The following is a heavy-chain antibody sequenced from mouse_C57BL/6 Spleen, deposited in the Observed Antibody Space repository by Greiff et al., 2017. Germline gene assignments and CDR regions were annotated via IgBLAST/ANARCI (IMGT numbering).Heavy chain of an antibody. CDR1: GYAFSSSW. CDR3: ARGGYDYDGPSYYAMDY. V-gene: IGHV1-82*01. Sequence: VQLQQSGPELVKPGASVKISCKASGYAFSSSWMNWVKQRPGKGLEWIGRIYPGDGDTNYNGKFKGKATLTADKSSSTAYMQLSRLTSEDSAVYFCARGGYDYDGPSYYAMDYWGQGTSVTVSS. D-gene: IGHD2-4*01. CDR2: IYPGDGDT. J-gene: IGHJ4*01.